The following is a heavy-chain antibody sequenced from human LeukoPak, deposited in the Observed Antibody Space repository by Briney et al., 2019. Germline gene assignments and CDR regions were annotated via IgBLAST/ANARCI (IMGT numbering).Heavy chain of an antibody. CDR2: INPNSGGT. CDR1: GYTFTGYY. V-gene: IGHV1-2*02. Sequence: GASVKVSCKASGYTFTGYYMHWVRQAPGQGLEWMGWINPNSGGTNYAQKFQGRVTMTRDTSTSTVYMELSSLRSEDTAVYYCARGYYGSGGLDPWGQGTLVTVSS. CDR3: ARGYYGSGGLDP. D-gene: IGHD3-10*01. J-gene: IGHJ5*02.